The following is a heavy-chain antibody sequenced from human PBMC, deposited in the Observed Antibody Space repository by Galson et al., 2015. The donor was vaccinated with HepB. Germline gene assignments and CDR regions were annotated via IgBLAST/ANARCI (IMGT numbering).Heavy chain of an antibody. D-gene: IGHD2-21*01. V-gene: IGHV3-11*06. Sequence: SLRLSCAASGFRFSDYYMAWIRQAPGKGLEWISYISTSSDYTNYADSVKGRFTISRDNAQNSLFLQMNTLRVEDTAVYDCARDLRPHCGTRCYLTFDYWGQGILVTVSS. CDR2: ISTSSDYT. J-gene: IGHJ4*02. CDR1: GFRFSDYY. CDR3: ARDLRPHCGTRCYLTFDY.